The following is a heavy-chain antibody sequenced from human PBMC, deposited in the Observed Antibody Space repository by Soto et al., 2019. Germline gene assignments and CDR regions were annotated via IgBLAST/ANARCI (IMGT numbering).Heavy chain of an antibody. CDR2: IYWDDDK. J-gene: IGHJ5*02. D-gene: IGHD3-16*01. CDR1: GFSLTTTGVG. CDR3: AQSLRSFGLGAERGICFDP. Sequence: QITLKESGPSLVRPTQTLTLTCTFSGFSLTTTGVGVGWIRQPPGKALEWLALIYWDDDKRYSPSLQNRLTITKDTSKNQVTLTMTNMDPVDTATYYCAQSLRSFGLGAERGICFDPWGQGTLVTVSS. V-gene: IGHV2-5*02.